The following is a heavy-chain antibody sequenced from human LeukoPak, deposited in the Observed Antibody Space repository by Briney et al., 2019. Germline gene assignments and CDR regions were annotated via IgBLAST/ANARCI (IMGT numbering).Heavy chain of an antibody. D-gene: IGHD3-22*01. CDR1: GFTFSSYW. CDR3: ARSQKEYYYDTSGPDAFDI. Sequence: PGGSRRLSCAASGFTFSSYWMTWVRQAPGKGLEWVVNIKRDGSEKYYVDSVKGRFTISRDNAKNSLYLQMNSLRAEDTAVYYCARSQKEYYYDTSGPDAFDIWGQGTMVAVSS. V-gene: IGHV3-7*01. J-gene: IGHJ3*02. CDR2: IKRDGSEK.